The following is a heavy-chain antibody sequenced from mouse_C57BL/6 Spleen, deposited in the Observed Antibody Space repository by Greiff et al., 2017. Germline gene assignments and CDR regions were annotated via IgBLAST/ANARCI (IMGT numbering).Heavy chain of an antibody. CDR3: AREGSYYGPPY. D-gene: IGHD2-10*01. Sequence: DVKLQESGPGLVKPSQSLSLTCSVTGYSITSGYYWNWIRQFPGNKLEWMGYISYDGSNNYHPSLKNRISITRDTSKNQFFLKLNSVTTEDTATYYCAREGSYYGPPYWGQGTSVTVSS. V-gene: IGHV3-6*01. CDR1: GYSITSGYY. J-gene: IGHJ4*01. CDR2: ISYDGSN.